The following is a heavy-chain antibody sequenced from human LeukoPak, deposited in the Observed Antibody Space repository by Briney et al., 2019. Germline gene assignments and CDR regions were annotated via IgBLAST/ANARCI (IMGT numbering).Heavy chain of an antibody. CDR2: VSGSGANT. CDR1: GFTFVNYA. D-gene: IGHD5-12*01. J-gene: IGHJ4*02. Sequence: GGSLRLSCSASGFTFVNYAMTWVRQAPGKGPEWFSTVSGSGANTYYLDSVRGRFTMSRDNSYDTVYLQMTSLRAEDTAVYYCAASGRSGYEWGQGTLVVVS. V-gene: IGHV3-23*01. CDR3: AASGRSGYE.